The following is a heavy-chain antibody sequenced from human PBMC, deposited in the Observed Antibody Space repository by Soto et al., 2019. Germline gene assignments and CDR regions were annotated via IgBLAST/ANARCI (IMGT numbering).Heavy chain of an antibody. V-gene: IGHV1-69*13. CDR3: ARSADIVVVVAATRFYYGMDV. J-gene: IGHJ6*02. Sequence: AASVKVSCKASGVTFSSYAISWVRQAPGQGLEWMGGIIPIFGTANYAQKFQGRVTITADESTSTAYMELSSLRSEDTAVYYCARSADIVVVVAATRFYYGMDVWGQGTTVTVSS. CDR1: GVTFSSYA. D-gene: IGHD2-15*01. CDR2: IIPIFGTA.